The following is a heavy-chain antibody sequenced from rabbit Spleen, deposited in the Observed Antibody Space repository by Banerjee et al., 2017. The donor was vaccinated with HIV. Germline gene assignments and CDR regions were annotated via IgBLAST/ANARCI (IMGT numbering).Heavy chain of an antibody. J-gene: IGHJ4*01. CDR1: GFDFSSYY. V-gene: IGHV1S7*01. Sequence: QLKETGGGLVQPGGSLTLSCKASGFDFSSYYMSWVRQAPGKGLEWIGYIDPVVGSTSTGSGVNGHSPLSRHNAQNTLYLQLYSLTAADTATYFCARNVFDFKYACDLWGPGTLVTVS. D-gene: IGHD6-1*01. CDR2: IDPVVGST. CDR3: ARNVFDFKYACDL.